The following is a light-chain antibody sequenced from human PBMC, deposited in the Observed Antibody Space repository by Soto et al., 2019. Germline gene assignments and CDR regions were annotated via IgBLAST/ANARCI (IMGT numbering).Light chain of an antibody. V-gene: IGLV2-14*01. J-gene: IGLJ1*01. CDR1: SSDVGGYKY. CDR3: SSYTSTSTLV. CDR2: EVS. Sequence: QSALTQPASVSGSPGQSITISCTGTSSDVGGYKYVSWYQQHPDKAPKLIIFEVSNRPSGFSNRFSGSKSGNTASLSISGLQAEDEADYYCSSYTSTSTLVFGTGTKVTVL.